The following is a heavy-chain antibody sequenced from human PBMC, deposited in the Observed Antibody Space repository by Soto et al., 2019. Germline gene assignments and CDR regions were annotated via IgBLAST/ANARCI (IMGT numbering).Heavy chain of an antibody. J-gene: IGHJ2*01. V-gene: IGHV3-48*01. CDR3: ARDPSRGSDWARYLDL. CDR2: ISGSSSNV. Sequence: EVQLVESGGGLVQPGGSLRLSCAASGFSFSNYAMDWVRQAPGKGLEWVSYISGSSSNVRYADSVKGRFTISRDIAKRSVYLQMTRLRADATAVYYCARDPSRGSDWARYLDLWGRGTLVTVSS. CDR1: GFSFSNYA. D-gene: IGHD1-26*01.